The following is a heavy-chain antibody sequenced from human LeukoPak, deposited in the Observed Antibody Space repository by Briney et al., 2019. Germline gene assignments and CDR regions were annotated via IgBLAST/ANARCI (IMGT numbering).Heavy chain of an antibody. CDR2: INPNSGST. J-gene: IGHJ4*02. CDR1: GYTFTRHD. D-gene: IGHD1-26*01. CDR3: ARGRSGTHLLAEFDY. V-gene: IGHV1-8*03. Sequence: ASAKVSCKASGYTFTRHDIHWVRQANGRGLEWMGWINPNSGSTGYSQKFRGRVTFTTDTSISAAYLELSSLKSEDTALYYCARGRSGTHLLAEFDYWGQGTLVIASS.